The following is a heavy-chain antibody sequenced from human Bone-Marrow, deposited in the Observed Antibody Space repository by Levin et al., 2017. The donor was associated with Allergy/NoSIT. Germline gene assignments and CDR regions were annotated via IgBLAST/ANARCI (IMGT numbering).Heavy chain of an antibody. CDR1: GGSFSGYY. Sequence: SETLSLTCAVYGGSFSGYYWSWIRQPPGKGLEWIGEINHSGSTNYNPSLKSRVTISVDTSKNQFSLKLSSVTAADTAVYYCARGGTAAGKSTGVYYYGMDVWGQGTTVTVSS. CDR2: INHSGST. D-gene: IGHD6-13*01. V-gene: IGHV4-34*01. CDR3: ARGGTAAGKSTGVYYYGMDV. J-gene: IGHJ6*02.